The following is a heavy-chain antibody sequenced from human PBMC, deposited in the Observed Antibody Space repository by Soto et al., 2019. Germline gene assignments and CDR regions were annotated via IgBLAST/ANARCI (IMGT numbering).Heavy chain of an antibody. CDR2: IKQDGSEK. J-gene: IGHJ6*02. V-gene: IGHV3-7*01. D-gene: IGHD6-13*01. CDR3: ARDTSSSEGPYYYYGMDV. Sequence: GGSLRLSCAASGFTFSSYWMSWVRQAPGKGLEWVANIKQDGSEKYYVDSVKGRFTISRDNAKNSLYLQMNSLRAEDTAVYYCARDTSSSEGPYYYYGMDVWGQGTTVTVSS. CDR1: GFTFSSYW.